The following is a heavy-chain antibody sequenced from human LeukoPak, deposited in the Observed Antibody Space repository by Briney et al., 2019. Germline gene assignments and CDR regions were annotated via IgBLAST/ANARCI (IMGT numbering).Heavy chain of an antibody. V-gene: IGHV4-39*01. J-gene: IGHJ6*02. D-gene: IGHD6-13*01. Sequence: SETLSLTCTVSGGSISRSSNYWGWVRQPPGKGLEWIGSIYHSGSTYYNPSLKSRVSISVDTSKNQFSLKLSSVTAADTAVYYCASFIAAAGTPYYGMDVWGQGTTVTVSS. CDR1: GGSISRSSNY. CDR3: ASFIAAAGTPYYGMDV. CDR2: IYHSGST.